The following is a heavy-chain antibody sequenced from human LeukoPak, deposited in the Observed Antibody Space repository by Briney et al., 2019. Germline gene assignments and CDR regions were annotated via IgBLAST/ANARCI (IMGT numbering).Heavy chain of an antibody. J-gene: IGHJ4*02. D-gene: IGHD6-19*01. V-gene: IGHV4-30-4*08. CDR2: IYYGGST. Sequence: SETLSLTCTVSGGSISSSSYYWGWNRQPPGKGLEWIGYIYYGGSTYYNPSLKSRLTMSVATSKNQFSLKLTSVTAADTATYYCARAQWLLKQYFDSWGQGTLVTVSS. CDR1: GGSISSSSYY. CDR3: ARAQWLLKQYFDS.